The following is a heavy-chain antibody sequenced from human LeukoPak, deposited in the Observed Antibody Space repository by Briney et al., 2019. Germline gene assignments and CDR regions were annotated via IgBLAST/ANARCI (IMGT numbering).Heavy chain of an antibody. CDR2: IRHDGRNK. V-gene: IGHV3-30*02. CDR1: GFIFSNYG. J-gene: IGHJ4*02. D-gene: IGHD1-26*01. Sequence: PGGSLRLSCAASGFIFSNYGMHWVRQAPGKGLEWVAFIRHDGRNKYYADSVKGRFTISRDNSKNTLYLQMNSLRGEDTAVYYCAKDSLRERIVGSTTRGVNDYWGQGTLVTVSS. CDR3: AKDSLRERIVGSTTRGVNDY.